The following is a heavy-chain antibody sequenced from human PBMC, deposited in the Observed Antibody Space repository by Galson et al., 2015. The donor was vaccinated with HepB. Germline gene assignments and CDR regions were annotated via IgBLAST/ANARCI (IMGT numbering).Heavy chain of an antibody. Sequence: SVKVSCKASGGTFSSYTISWVRQAPGQGLEWMGRIIPILGIANYAQKFQGRVTITADKSTSTAYMELSSLRSEDTAVYYCASTVVVVVAATPFGAFDIWGQGTMVTVSS. CDR1: GGTFSSYT. J-gene: IGHJ3*02. CDR2: IIPILGIA. V-gene: IGHV1-69*02. D-gene: IGHD2-15*01. CDR3: ASTVVVVVAATPFGAFDI.